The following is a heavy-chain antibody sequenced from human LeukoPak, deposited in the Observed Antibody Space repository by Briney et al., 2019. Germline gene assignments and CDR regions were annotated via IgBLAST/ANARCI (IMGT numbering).Heavy chain of an antibody. D-gene: IGHD5-12*01. CDR1: GFTFSNYA. V-gene: IGHV3-23*01. Sequence: GGSLRLSCAASGFTFSNYAMYWVCHAPGKGLGWVSTIIVSSGSTFYADSVKGRFTISTDTSKNTLYLHMSSLRADDTAVYYCAKGGYDYVEVAYFDYWGQGTLVSVSS. J-gene: IGHJ4*02. CDR3: AKGGYDYVEVAYFDY. CDR2: IIVSSGST.